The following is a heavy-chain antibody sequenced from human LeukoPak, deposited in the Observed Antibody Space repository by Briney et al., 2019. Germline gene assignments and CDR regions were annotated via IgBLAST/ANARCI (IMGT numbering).Heavy chain of an antibody. D-gene: IGHD5-12*01. CDR2: IYYSGCT. CDR1: GGSISSSSYY. Sequence: PSETLSLTCTVSGGSISSSSYYWGWIRQPPGKGLEWIGSIYYSGCTYYNPSLKSRVTISVDTSKNQFSLKRTSVTAADTAVYYCARDGYSGNVELWGQGTLVTVSS. V-gene: IGHV4-39*07. CDR3: ARDGYSGNVEL. J-gene: IGHJ4*02.